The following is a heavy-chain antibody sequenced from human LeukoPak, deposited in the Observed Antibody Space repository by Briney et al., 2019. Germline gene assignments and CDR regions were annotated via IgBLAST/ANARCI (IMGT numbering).Heavy chain of an antibody. D-gene: IGHD1-26*01. V-gene: IGHV3-30*02. J-gene: IGHJ6*03. CDR1: GFTFSNYG. CDR3: AKDGARVGATTYYYMDV. CDR2: IRYDGGNK. Sequence: TGGSLRLSCAASGFTFSNYGMHWVRQAPGKGLEWGAFIRYDGGNKYYADSVKGRFTIFRVNFKNMIYLQMDSLRAEDTAVYYCAKDGARVGATTYYYMDVWGKGTTVTVSS.